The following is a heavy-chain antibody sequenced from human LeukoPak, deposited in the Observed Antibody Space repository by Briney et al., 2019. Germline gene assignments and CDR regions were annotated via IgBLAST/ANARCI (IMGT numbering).Heavy chain of an antibody. D-gene: IGHD3-22*01. CDR1: GYTLTELS. J-gene: IGHJ4*02. CDR3: ATTLAYYYDSSGYYFAC. V-gene: IGHV1-24*01. CDR2: FDPEDGET. Sequence: ASVKVSCKVSGYTLTELSMHWVRQAPGKGLEWMGGFDPEDGETIYAQKLQGRVTMTEDTSTDTAYMELSSLRSEDTAVYYCATTLAYYYDSSGYYFACWGQGTLVTVSS.